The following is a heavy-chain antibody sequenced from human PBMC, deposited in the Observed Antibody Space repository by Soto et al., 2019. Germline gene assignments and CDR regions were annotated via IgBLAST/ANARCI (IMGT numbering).Heavy chain of an antibody. CDR3: AKDTVAPSFDAFDI. CDR2: ISWNSGSI. Sequence: GGSLRLSCAVSGFTFDDYAMHWVRQAPGKGLEWVSGISWNSGSIGYADSAKGRFTISRDNAKNSLYLQMNSLRAEDTALYYCAKDTVAPSFDAFDIWGQGTMVTVSS. V-gene: IGHV3-9*01. CDR1: GFTFDDYA. D-gene: IGHD5-12*01. J-gene: IGHJ3*02.